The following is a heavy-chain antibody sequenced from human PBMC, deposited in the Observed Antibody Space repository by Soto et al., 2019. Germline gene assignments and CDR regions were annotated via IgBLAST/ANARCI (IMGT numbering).Heavy chain of an antibody. D-gene: IGHD2-15*01. CDR1: GGTISSSSYC. V-gene: IGHV4-39*01. CDR3: ARRRFRMPAATYADYYYYGMDV. J-gene: IGHJ6*02. Sequence: PSETLRLTYTVSGGTISSSSYCWGWIRQPPGKGLEWIGSIYYSGSTYYNPSLKSRVTISVDTSKNQFSLKLSSVTAADTAVYYCARRRFRMPAATYADYYYYGMDVWGQGTTVTVSS. CDR2: IYYSGST.